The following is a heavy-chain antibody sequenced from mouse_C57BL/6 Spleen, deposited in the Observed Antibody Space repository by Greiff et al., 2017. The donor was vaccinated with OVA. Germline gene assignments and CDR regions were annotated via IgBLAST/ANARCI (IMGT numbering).Heavy chain of an antibody. J-gene: IGHJ3*01. CDR1: GYTFTSYW. CDR3: ARGYDYWFAY. D-gene: IGHD2-4*01. V-gene: IGHV1-59*01. CDR2: IDPSDSYT. Sequence: QVQLQQPGAELVRPGTSVKLSCKASGYTFTSYWMHWVKQRPGQGLEWIGVIDPSDSYTNYTQKFKGKATLTVDTSSITAYMQLSSCTSEDSAVYYCARGYDYWFAYWGQGTLVTVSA.